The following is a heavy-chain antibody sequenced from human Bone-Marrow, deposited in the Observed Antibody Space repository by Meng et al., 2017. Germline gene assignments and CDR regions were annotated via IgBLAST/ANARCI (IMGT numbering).Heavy chain of an antibody. J-gene: IGHJ3*02. CDR1: GFTFSSYS. V-gene: IGHV3-21*01. CDR3: ARDLYGVCEYYYDSSGYTGGGAFDI. Sequence: GGSLRLSCAASGFTFSSYSMNWVRQAPGKGLEWVSSISSSSSYIYYADSVKGRFPISRDNAKNSLYLQMNSLRAEDTSVCYCARDLYGVCEYYYDSSGYTGGGAFDIWGQGTMVTVSS. CDR2: ISSSSSYI. D-gene: IGHD3-22*01.